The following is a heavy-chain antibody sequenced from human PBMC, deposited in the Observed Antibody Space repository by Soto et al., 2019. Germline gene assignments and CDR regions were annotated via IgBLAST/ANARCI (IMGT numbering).Heavy chain of an antibody. CDR3: ARVGGGYSYGYSWFDP. CDR1: SCS. Sequence: SCSMCWLRQAKGQGLEWMGGIIPGIGTANYAQKFQGRVTITADESTSTAYMELSSLRSEDTAVYYCARVGGGYSYGYSWFDPWGQGTLVPGSS. D-gene: IGHD5-18*01. CDR2: IIPGIGTA. J-gene: IGHJ5*02. V-gene: IGHV1-69*01.